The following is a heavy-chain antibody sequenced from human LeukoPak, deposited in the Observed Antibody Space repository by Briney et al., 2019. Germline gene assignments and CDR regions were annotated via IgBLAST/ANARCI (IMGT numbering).Heavy chain of an antibody. CDR2: ISGSGGST. V-gene: IGHV3-23*01. CDR1: GFTFSTNA. Sequence: PGXXXRXSCAASGFTFSTNAMSWVRQAPGKGLEWVSGISGSGGSTFYADSVKGRFTISRDNFQNPLYLQMSSLRAEDTAVYYCAKAYYDSSGYYSFDYWGQGALVTVSS. CDR3: AKAYYDSSGYYSFDY. D-gene: IGHD3-22*01. J-gene: IGHJ4*02.